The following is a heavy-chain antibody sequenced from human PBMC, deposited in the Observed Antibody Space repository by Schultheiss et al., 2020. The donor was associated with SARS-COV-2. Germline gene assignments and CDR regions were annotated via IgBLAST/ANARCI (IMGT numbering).Heavy chain of an antibody. V-gene: IGHV6-1*01. CDR3: ARDGYYDSSGYYPIDAFDI. Sequence: SETLSLTCAISGDSVSSNSAAWNWIRQSPSRGLEWLGRTYYRSKWYNDYAVSVKSRITINPDTSKNQFSLKLSSVTAADTAVYYCARDGYYDSSGYYPIDAFDIWGQGTMVTVS. CDR2: TYYRSKWYN. CDR1: GDSVSSNSAA. J-gene: IGHJ3*02. D-gene: IGHD3-22*01.